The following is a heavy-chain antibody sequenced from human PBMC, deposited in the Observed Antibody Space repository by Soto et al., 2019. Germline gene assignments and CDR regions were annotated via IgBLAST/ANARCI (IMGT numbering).Heavy chain of an antibody. CDR2: IYYSGST. CDR3: ARVRDGTVTAHFDY. Sequence: ASETLSLTCTVSGGSISSGDYYWSWIRQPPGKGLEWIGYIYYSGSTYYNPSLKSRVTISVDTSKNQFSLKLSSVTAADTAVYYCARVRDGTVTAHFDYWGQGTLVTVSS. J-gene: IGHJ4*02. CDR1: GGSISSGDYY. D-gene: IGHD2-21*02. V-gene: IGHV4-30-4*01.